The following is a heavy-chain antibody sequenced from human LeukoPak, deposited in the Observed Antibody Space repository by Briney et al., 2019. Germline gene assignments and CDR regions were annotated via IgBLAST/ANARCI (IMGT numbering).Heavy chain of an antibody. Sequence: PSETLSLTCTVSGGSISSYYWSWIRQPPGKGLEWIGHIYYSGSTNYNPSLKSRVTVSVDTSKNQFSLKLSSVTAADTAVYYCAREELYDGSGPIWGQGTMVTVSS. D-gene: IGHD3-22*01. CDR1: GGSISSYY. V-gene: IGHV4-59*01. CDR2: IYYSGST. CDR3: AREELYDGSGPI. J-gene: IGHJ3*02.